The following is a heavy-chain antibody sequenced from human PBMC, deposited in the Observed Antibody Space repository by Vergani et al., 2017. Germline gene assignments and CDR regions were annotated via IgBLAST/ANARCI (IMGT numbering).Heavy chain of an antibody. Sequence: EVQLVQSGAEVKKPGESLTISCKGSGYSFTTYWIGWVRQMPGKGLEWMAIIYPGDSDTRYSPSFRCQVTISADKSISTAYLQWSSLKASDSAMYYCARHLVEMSTSYYFDYWGQGTLVTVSS. CDR3: ARHLVEMSTSYYFDY. CDR2: IYPGDSDT. J-gene: IGHJ4*02. D-gene: IGHD5-24*01. V-gene: IGHV5-51*01. CDR1: GYSFTTYW.